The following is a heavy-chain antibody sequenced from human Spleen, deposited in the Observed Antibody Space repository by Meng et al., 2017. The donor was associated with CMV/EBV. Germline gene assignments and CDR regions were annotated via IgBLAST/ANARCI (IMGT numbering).Heavy chain of an antibody. V-gene: IGHV1-69*10. J-gene: IGHJ6*02. CDR3: ATDSGYDSYYYYGMDV. D-gene: IGHD5-12*01. CDR1: GGTFSSYT. Sequence: SVQVSCKASGGTFSSYTISWVRQAPGQGLEWMGGIIPILGIANYAQKFQGRVTITADKSTSTAYMELSSLRSEDTAVYYCATDSGYDSYYYYGMDVWGQGTTVTVSS. CDR2: IIPILGIA.